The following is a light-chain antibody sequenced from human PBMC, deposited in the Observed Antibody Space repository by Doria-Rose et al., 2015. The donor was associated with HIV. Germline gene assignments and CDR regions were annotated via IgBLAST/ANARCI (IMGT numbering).Light chain of an antibody. V-gene: IGKV3-11*01. J-gene: IGKJ3*01. CDR3: QQRSNWPPIFT. CDR2: DAS. CDR1: QSVSSN. Sequence: LSLSPGERATLSCRASQSVSSNLAWYQQKPGQAPRLLIYDASNRATGIPARFSGSGSGTDFTLTISSLEPEDFAVYFCQQRSNWPPIFTFGPGAKVDI.